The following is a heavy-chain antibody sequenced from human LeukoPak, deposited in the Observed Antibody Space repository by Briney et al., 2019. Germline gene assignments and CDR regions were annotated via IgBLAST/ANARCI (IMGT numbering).Heavy chain of an antibody. V-gene: IGHV3-21*01. D-gene: IGHD5-18*01. CDR1: GFTFSSYS. J-gene: IGHJ4*02. CDR3: AKGNTAMADFDY. CDR2: ISSSSSYI. Sequence: PGGSLRLSCAASGFTFSSYSMNWVRQAPGKGLEWVSSISSSSSYIYYADSVKGRFTISRDNAKNSLYLQMNSLRAEDTAVYYCAKGNTAMADFDYWGQGTLVTVSS.